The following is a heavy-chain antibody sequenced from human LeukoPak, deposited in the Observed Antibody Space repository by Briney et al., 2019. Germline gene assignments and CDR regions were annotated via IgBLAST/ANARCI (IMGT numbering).Heavy chain of an antibody. CDR2: INPNSGGT. D-gene: IGHD2-15*01. Sequence: ASVKVSCKASGGTFSSYAISWVRQAPGQGLEWMGWINPNSGGTNYAQKFQGRVTMTRDTSISTAYMELSSLRSEDTAVYYCARGYCSGGSCYSPYYFDYWGQGTLVTVSS. CDR3: ARGYCSGGSCYSPYYFDY. J-gene: IGHJ4*02. V-gene: IGHV1-2*02. CDR1: GGTFSSYA.